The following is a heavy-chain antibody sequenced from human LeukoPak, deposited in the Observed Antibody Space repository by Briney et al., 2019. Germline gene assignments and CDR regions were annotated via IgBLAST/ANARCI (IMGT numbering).Heavy chain of an antibody. D-gene: IGHD6-19*01. J-gene: IGHJ6*03. CDR2: MNPKSGNT. V-gene: IGHV1-8*03. CDR1: GYTFTSYD. Sequence: ASVKVSCKASGYTFTSYDINWVRQVTGQGLEWMGWMNPKSGNTGYAQKFQGRVTITRNTSISTTYMEVSSLRYEDTAVYYCARRAVDNSYYYYMDVWGKGTTVTVSS. CDR3: ARRAVDNSYYYYMDV.